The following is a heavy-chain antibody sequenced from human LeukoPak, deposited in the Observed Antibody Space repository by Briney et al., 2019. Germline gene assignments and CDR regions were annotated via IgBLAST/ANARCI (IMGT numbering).Heavy chain of an antibody. CDR2: IYYSGST. D-gene: IGHD3-22*01. J-gene: IGHJ6*03. CDR3: TRGSIAYYYMDV. V-gene: IGHV4-59*01. CDR1: GGSISSYY. Sequence: PSETLSLTCTVSGGSISSYYWSWNRQPPGKGLEWIGNIYYSGSTNYNPSLKSRVTISVDTSKNQFSLKLSSVTAADTAVYYCTRGSIAYYYMDVWGKGTTVTISS.